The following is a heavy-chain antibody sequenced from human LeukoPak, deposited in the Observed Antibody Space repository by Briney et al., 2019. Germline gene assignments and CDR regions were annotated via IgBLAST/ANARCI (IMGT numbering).Heavy chain of an antibody. V-gene: IGHV3-23*01. CDR3: ARVRDRYFEALDY. Sequence: GGSLRLSCAASGFTFSSYAMSWVRQAPGKGLEWVSAISGSGGSTYYADSVKGRFTISRDNSKNTLYLQMNSLRAEDTAVYYCARVRDRYFEALDYWGQGTLVTVSS. D-gene: IGHD3-9*01. J-gene: IGHJ4*02. CDR2: ISGSGGST. CDR1: GFTFSSYA.